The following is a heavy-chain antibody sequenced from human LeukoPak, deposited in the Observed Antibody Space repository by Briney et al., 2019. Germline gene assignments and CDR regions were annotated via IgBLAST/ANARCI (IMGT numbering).Heavy chain of an antibody. V-gene: IGHV3-33*01. CDR3: ARDSLGGDY. CDR1: GFTFGTFG. D-gene: IGHD3-16*01. CDR2: IWNDGSKK. J-gene: IGHJ4*02. Sequence: GGSLRLSCAASGFTFGTFGMHWVRRAPGKGLEWVAVIWNDGSKKFYADSVKGRLTISRDNSKNTLYLQMNSLRAEDTAVYYRARDSLGGDYWGQGTLVTVSS.